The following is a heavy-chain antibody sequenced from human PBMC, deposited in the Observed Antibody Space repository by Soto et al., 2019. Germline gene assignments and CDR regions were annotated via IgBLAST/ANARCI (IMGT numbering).Heavy chain of an antibody. V-gene: IGHV3-33*01. D-gene: IGHD4-4*01. CDR1: GFTFNSYG. Sequence: GGSLRLSCAASGFTFNSYGMHWVRQAPGKGLEWVAVIMYDGRNIYYGDSVKGRFTISRDNSKSTLYLQMDGLKVEDTAVYYCARVRSNWYYYMDVWGKGTTVTVSS. CDR2: IMYDGRNI. J-gene: IGHJ6*03. CDR3: ARVRSNWYYYMDV.